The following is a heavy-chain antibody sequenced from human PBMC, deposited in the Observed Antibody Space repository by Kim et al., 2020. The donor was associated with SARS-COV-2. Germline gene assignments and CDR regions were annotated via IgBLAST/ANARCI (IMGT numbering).Heavy chain of an antibody. V-gene: IGHV1-18*01. D-gene: IGHD4-17*01. CDR2: T. J-gene: IGHJ5*02. Sequence: TDYAQNFQGRVTMTADTSTSTAYMELRSLKSDDTAVYYCARDGDAYGDFVSWGQGTLVTVS. CDR3: ARDGDAYGDFVS.